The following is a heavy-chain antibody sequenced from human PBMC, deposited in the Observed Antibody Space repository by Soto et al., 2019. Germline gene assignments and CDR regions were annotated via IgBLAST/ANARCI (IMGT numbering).Heavy chain of an antibody. J-gene: IGHJ6*02. CDR3: ARVVVLGPTASTNYYYHVDV. CDR2: IIPIVGTG. V-gene: IGHV1-69*01. CDR1: GGTFSNYA. D-gene: IGHD3-10*02. Sequence: QVQLVQSGAEVRKPGSSVTVSCKASGGTFSNYAISWVRQAPGQGLEWMGGIIPIVGTGSYAQKFQGRVTITTDEPTTTAYMERSSLRFENTAVHYSARVVVLGPTASTNYYYHVDVWGPGTTVTVSS.